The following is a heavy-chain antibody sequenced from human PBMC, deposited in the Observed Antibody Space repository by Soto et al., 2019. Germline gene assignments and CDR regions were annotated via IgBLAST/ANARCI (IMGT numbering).Heavy chain of an antibody. V-gene: IGHV1-69*13. Sequence: SVKVSCKASGGTFSSYAISWVRQAPGQGLEWMGGIIPIFGTANYAQKFQGRVTITADESTSTAYMELSSLRSEDTAVYYCERSPGPPYCSSTSCLGRFDPSGKGTLVTVSS. CDR1: GGTFSSYA. D-gene: IGHD2-2*01. CDR3: ERSPGPPYCSSTSCLGRFDP. J-gene: IGHJ5*02. CDR2: IIPIFGTA.